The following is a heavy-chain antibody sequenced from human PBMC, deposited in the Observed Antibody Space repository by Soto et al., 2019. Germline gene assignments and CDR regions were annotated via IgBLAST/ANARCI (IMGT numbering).Heavy chain of an antibody. Sequence: QVQLQESGPGLVKPSQTLSLTCTVSGGSISSGGYYWSWIRQHPGKGLGWIGYIYYSGSTYYNPSLKSRVTLSVDTSKNQFSLKLSSVTAADTAVYYCARAVGEDYGDYLLLDYWGQGTLVTVSS. CDR3: ARAVGEDYGDYLLLDY. J-gene: IGHJ4*02. CDR2: IYYSGST. CDR1: GGSISSGGYY. D-gene: IGHD4-17*01. V-gene: IGHV4-31*03.